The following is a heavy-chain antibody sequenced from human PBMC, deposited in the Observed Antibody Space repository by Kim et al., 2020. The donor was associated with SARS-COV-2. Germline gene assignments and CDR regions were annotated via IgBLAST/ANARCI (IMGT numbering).Heavy chain of an antibody. CDR2: MNPNSGNT. V-gene: IGHV1-8*01. J-gene: IGHJ6*02. D-gene: IGHD5-18*01. CDR1: GYTFTSYD. Sequence: ASVKVSCKASGYTFTSYDINWVRQATGQGLEWMGWMNPNSGNTGYAQKFQGRVTMTRNTSISTAYMELSSLRSEDTAVYYCARGYSYGYVSYYYYGMDVWGQGTTVTVSS. CDR3: ARGYSYGYVSYYYYGMDV.